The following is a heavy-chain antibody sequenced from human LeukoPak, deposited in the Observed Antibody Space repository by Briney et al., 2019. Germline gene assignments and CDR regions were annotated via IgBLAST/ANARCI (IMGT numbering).Heavy chain of an antibody. J-gene: IGHJ4*02. CDR3: AKGPNSGYHCIDY. Sequence: PGGSLRLSCAASGFTFSSYGMHWVRQAPGKGLEWVAFIRYDGSNKYYADSVKGRFTISRDNSKNTLFLQMNSLRPEDTAVYYCAKGPNSGYHCIDYWGQGTLVTVSS. V-gene: IGHV3-30*02. CDR1: GFTFSSYG. D-gene: IGHD5-12*01. CDR2: IRYDGSNK.